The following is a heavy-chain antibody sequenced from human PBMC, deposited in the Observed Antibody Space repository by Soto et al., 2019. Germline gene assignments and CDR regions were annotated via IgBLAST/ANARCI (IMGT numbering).Heavy chain of an antibody. CDR3: ARAPYSSSSFFFDY. CDR1: GYSFTSYF. CDR2: IHPRGGST. Sequence: ASVKVSCKASGYSFTSYFMHWVRQAPGQGLEWMGIIHPRGGSTNYAQRFQDRVTMAWDTSTSTVYMELSSLRSDDTAVYYCARAPYSSSSFFFDYWGQGTPVTVSS. V-gene: IGHV1-46*01. D-gene: IGHD6-6*01. J-gene: IGHJ4*02.